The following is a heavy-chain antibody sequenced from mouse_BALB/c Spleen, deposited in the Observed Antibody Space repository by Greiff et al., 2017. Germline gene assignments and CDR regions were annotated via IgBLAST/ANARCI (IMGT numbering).Heavy chain of an antibody. J-gene: IGHJ3*01. CDR1: DSEVFPIAY. V-gene: IGHV15-2*02. CDR2: IRTSIGRT. CDR3: ARQDYDETWCAY. D-gene: IGHD2-4*01. Sequence: QVQLQQSGSELRSPGSSVKLSCKAFDSEVFPIAYMSLVRQKPGHGFEWIGDIRTSIGRTIYGEKLEDTATLDADTVSNTAYLDLNSLTSEDSAIYYCARQDYDETWCAYWGQGTLVTVSA.